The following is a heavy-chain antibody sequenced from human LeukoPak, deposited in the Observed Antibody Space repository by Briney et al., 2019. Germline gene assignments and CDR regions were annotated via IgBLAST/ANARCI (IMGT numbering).Heavy chain of an antibody. CDR3: ASSIGVIDIVVVPAGFDY. CDR1: GFTLSDHY. J-gene: IGHJ4*02. CDR2: ISGSGGST. V-gene: IGHV3-23*01. D-gene: IGHD2-2*01. Sequence: GSLRLSCAVSGFTLSDHYMSWVRQAPGKGLEGVSAISGSGGSTYYADSVKGRFTISRDNAKNSLYLQMNSLRAEDTAVYYCASSIGVIDIVVVPAGFDYWGQGTLVTVSS.